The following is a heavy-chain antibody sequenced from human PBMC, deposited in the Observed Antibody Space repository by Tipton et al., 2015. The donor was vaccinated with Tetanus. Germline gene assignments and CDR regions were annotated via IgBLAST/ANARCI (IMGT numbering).Heavy chain of an antibody. V-gene: IGHV3-33*01. CDR2: IWYDGSNK. CDR1: GFTFSSYG. D-gene: IGHD2-21*01. CDR3: ARGTSRIVYYFDY. Sequence: SLRLSCAESGFTFSSYGMHWVRQAPGKGLEWVAVIWYDGSNKYYADSVKGRFTISRDNSKNTLYLQMNSLRAEDTAVYYCARGTSRIVYYFDYWGQGTLVTVSS. J-gene: IGHJ4*02.